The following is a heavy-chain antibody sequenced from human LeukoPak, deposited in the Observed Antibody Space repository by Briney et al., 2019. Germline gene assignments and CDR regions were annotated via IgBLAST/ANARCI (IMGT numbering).Heavy chain of an antibody. V-gene: IGHV4-59*12. CDR1: GGSISSYY. J-gene: IGHJ3*02. Sequence: SETLSLTCTVSGGSISSYYWSWIRQPPGKGLEWIGYIYYSGSTNYNPSLKSRVTISVDTSKNQFSLRLSSVTAADTALYYCAREAYNWNIDVFDIWGQGTMVTVSS. D-gene: IGHD1-20*01. CDR3: AREAYNWNIDVFDI. CDR2: IYYSGST.